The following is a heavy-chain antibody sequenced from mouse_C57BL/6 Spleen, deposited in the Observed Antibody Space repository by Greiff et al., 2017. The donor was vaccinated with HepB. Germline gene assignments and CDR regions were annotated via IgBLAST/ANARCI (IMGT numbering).Heavy chain of an antibody. J-gene: IGHJ1*03. CDR3: AREDGSSYWSFDV. V-gene: IGHV1-82*01. D-gene: IGHD1-1*01. Sequence: VQLQQSGPELVKPGASVKISCKASGYAFSSSWMNWVKQRPGKGLEWIGRIYPGDGDTNYNGKFKGKATLTADKSSSTAYMQLSSRTSEDSAVYFCAREDGSSYWSFDVWGTGTTVTVSS. CDR1: GYAFSSSW. CDR2: IYPGDGDT.